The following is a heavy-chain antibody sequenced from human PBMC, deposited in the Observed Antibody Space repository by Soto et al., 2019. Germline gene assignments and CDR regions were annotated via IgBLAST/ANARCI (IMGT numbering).Heavy chain of an antibody. V-gene: IGHV1-18*01. CDR2: ISGDNGNT. J-gene: IGHJ4*02. CDR1: GFSLTTYG. Sequence: GASVKVSCKASGFSLTTYGITCVRQAPGQGLEWMAWISGDNGNTNYAQSFLDRVTITKDTSTTTVYMELRSLTSDDTAVYYCAREYCSTGVCFGVDYWGQGTLVTVSS. D-gene: IGHD2-8*01. CDR3: AREYCSTGVCFGVDY.